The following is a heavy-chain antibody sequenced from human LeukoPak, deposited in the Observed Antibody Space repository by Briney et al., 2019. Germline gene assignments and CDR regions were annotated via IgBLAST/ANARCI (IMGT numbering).Heavy chain of an antibody. CDR3: ARAGDSGSYDGYFDY. CDR1: SGSISSSSYY. Sequence: SETLSLTCTVSSGSISSSSYYWGWIRQPPGKGLEWIGSIYYSGSTYYNPSLKSRVTISVDTSKNQFSLKLSSVTAADTAVYYCARAGDSGSYDGYFDYWGQGTPVTVSS. CDR2: IYYSGST. V-gene: IGHV4-39*01. D-gene: IGHD3-10*01. J-gene: IGHJ4*02.